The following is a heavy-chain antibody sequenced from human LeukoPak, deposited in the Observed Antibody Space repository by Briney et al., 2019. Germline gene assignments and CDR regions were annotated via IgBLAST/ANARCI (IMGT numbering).Heavy chain of an antibody. CDR1: GYNFISYY. Sequence: ASVKVSCKASGYNFISYYMHWVRQAPGQGLEWMGIINPSGGSTSYAQKFQDRVTMTRDTSTSTAYMELSRLRSDDTAVYYCARSGISTYYYDSSGYYSDYWGQGTLVTVSS. V-gene: IGHV1-46*01. CDR2: INPSGGST. CDR3: ARSGISTYYYDSSGYYSDY. D-gene: IGHD3-22*01. J-gene: IGHJ4*02.